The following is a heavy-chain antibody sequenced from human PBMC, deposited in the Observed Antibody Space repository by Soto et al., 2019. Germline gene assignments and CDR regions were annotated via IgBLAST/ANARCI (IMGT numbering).Heavy chain of an antibody. CDR3: ARGGYYYENSGQNAYDY. CDR2: IYYGGST. CDR1: GVSITSYF. J-gene: IGHJ4*01. D-gene: IGHD3-22*01. Sequence: SATLSLTCTVSGVSITSYFWSWIRQTPGKGLEWIGSIYYGGSTYYNPSLKSRATISGDTSKNQFSLKLSSVTAADTAVYYCARGGYYYENSGQNAYDYWGQGILVTVSS. V-gene: IGHV4-59*12.